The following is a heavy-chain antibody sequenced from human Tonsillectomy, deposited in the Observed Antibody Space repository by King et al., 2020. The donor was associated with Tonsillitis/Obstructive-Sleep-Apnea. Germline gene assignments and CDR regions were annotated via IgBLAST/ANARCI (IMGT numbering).Heavy chain of an antibody. D-gene: IGHD6-6*01. CDR2: IWYDGSNK. V-gene: IGHV3-33*01. Sequence: QLVQSGGGVVQPGRSLRLSCAASGFSFSSYGMHWVRQAPGKGLEWVALIWYDGSNKYYVDSVKGRFTISRDNSKNTLYLQMSNLRAEDMVVYYCARESISSHYMDVWGKGTPVTVSS. CDR1: GFSFSSYG. J-gene: IGHJ6*03. CDR3: ARESISSHYMDV.